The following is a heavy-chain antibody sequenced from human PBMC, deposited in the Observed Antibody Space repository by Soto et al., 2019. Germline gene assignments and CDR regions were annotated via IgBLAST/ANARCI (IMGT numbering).Heavy chain of an antibody. D-gene: IGHD3-10*01. V-gene: IGHV3-13*01. CDR2: IGSVGDT. J-gene: IGHJ4*02. CDR3: ARGYYSGSGSYLFDY. Sequence: MDWVRQATGKGLEWVSGIGSVGDTYYPGSVKGRFTISRENAKNSLYLQMNSLRAGDTAVYYCARGYYSGSGSYLFDYWGQGTLVTVSS.